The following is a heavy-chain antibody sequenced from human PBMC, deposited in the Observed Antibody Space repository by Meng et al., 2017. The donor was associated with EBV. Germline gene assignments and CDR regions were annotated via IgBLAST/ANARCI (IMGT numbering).Heavy chain of an antibody. Sequence: QTPLKESCSTLVKPTQTLTLTCTFSGFSLSTSGVGVGWIRQPPGKALEWLALIYWDDDKRYSPSLKSRLTITKDTSKNQVVLTMTNMDPVDTATYYCAHSRVGATEFDYWGQGTLVTVSS. CDR3: AHSRVGATEFDY. J-gene: IGHJ4*02. V-gene: IGHV2-5*02. CDR2: IYWDDDK. CDR1: GFSLSTSGVG. D-gene: IGHD1-26*01.